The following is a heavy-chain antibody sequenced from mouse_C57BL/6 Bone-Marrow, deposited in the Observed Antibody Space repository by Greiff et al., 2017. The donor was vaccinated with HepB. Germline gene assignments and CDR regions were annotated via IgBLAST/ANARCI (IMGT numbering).Heavy chain of an antibody. D-gene: IGHD1-1*01. J-gene: IGHJ2*01. CDR3: ARHGPYYYGDY. Sequence: EVMLVESGGGLVKPGGSLKLSCAASGFTFSSYAMSWVRQTPDKRLEWVATISSGGSYTYYPDSVKGRFTISRDNAKNTLYLQMSSLKSEDTAMYYCARHGPYYYGDYWGQGTTLTVSS. CDR2: ISSGGSYT. CDR1: GFTFSSYA. V-gene: IGHV5-6*03.